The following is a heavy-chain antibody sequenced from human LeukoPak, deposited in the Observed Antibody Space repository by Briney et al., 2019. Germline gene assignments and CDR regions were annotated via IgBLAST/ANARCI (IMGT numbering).Heavy chain of an antibody. D-gene: IGHD2/OR15-2a*01. J-gene: IGHJ1*01. CDR3: ARDISPFYGSEYCQH. Sequence: ASVKVSCKTSNYTFSNYGITWLRQATGQGLEWRGWIGAYSGNSEFAQKFQGRVTMTTDASSGTAYMELTNLTSDDTAVYFCARDISPFYGSEYCQHWGQGSLVTVSS. CDR2: IGAYSGNS. CDR1: NYTFSNYG. V-gene: IGHV1-18*01.